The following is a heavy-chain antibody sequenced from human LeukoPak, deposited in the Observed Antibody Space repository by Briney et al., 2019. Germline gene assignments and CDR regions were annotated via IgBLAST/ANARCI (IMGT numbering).Heavy chain of an antibody. CDR2: INPDGSNM. CDR3: VSGLQWLY. J-gene: IGHJ4*02. V-gene: IGHV3-7*01. CDR1: GFSFSSYW. Sequence: GGSLRLSRAASGFSFSSYWMSWVRQAPGKGLEWVANINPDGSNMLYVDSVKGRFTISRDNAKNSLYLQMNNLRAEDTAVYFCVSGLQWLYWGQGTLVTVSS. D-gene: IGHD6-19*01.